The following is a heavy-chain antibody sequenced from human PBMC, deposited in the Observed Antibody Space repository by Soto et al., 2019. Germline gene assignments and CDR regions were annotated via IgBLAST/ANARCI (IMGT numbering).Heavy chain of an antibody. V-gene: IGHV3-21*01. D-gene: IGHD6-6*01. Sequence: GGSLRLSCAASGFTFSSYSMNWVRQAPGKGLEWVSSISSSSSYIYYADSVKGRFTISRDNAKNSLYLQMNSLRAEDTAVYYCARGGYSSSSRLYYYYGMDVWGQGTTVTVSS. CDR1: GFTFSSYS. CDR2: ISSSSSYI. CDR3: ARGGYSSSSRLYYYYGMDV. J-gene: IGHJ6*02.